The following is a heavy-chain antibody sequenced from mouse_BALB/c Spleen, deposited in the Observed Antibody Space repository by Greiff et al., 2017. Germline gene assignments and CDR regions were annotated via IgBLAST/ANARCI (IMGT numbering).Heavy chain of an antibody. Sequence: VKLQESGPGLVAPSQSLSITCTVSGFSLTSYGVHWVRQPPGKGLEWLGVIWAGGSTNYNSALMSRLSISKDNSKSQVFLKMNSLQTDDTAMYYCARERGYAMDYWGQGTSVTVSS. J-gene: IGHJ4*01. CDR3: ARERGYAMDY. V-gene: IGHV2-9*02. CDR2: IWAGGST. CDR1: GFSLTSYG.